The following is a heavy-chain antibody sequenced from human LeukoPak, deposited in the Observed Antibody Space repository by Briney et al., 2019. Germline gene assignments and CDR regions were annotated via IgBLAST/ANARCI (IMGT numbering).Heavy chain of an antibody. J-gene: IGHJ5*02. CDR2: ISAYNGNT. V-gene: IGHV1-18*01. CDR3: ARDRYCSSTSCYEGGFWFDP. D-gene: IGHD2-2*01. Sequence: ASVKVSCKASGYTFTSYGISWVRQAPGQGLEWMGWISAYNGNTNYAQKLQGRVTMTTDTSTSTAYMELRSLRSDDTAVYYCARDRYCSSTSCYEGGFWFDPWGQGTLVTVSS. CDR1: GYTFTSYG.